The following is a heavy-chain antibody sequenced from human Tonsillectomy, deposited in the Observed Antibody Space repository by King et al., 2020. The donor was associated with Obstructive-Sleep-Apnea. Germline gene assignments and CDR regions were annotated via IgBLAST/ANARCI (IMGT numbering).Heavy chain of an antibody. CDR3: AREEYFGSGTYYSTFDY. CDR1: DFTFSSSS. CDR2: MTSTGTYI. D-gene: IGHD3-10*01. V-gene: IGHV3-21*01. J-gene: IGHJ4*02. Sequence: VQLVESGGGLVKPGGSLRLSCVVSDFTFSSSSMNLVRQAPGKGLEWVSSMTSTGTYIYYADSVKGRFTISRDNAKNSLFLQMNSLTVDDTAVYYCAREEYFGSGTYYSTFDYWGQGTLVTVSS.